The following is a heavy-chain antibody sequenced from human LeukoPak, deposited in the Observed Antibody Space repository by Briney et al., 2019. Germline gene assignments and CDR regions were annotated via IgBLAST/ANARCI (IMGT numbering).Heavy chain of an antibody. J-gene: IGHJ4*02. CDR3: ASPKGTEWLWFDY. CDR2: IIPIFGTA. Sequence: SVKVSCKASGGTFSSYAISWVRQAPGQGLEWMGGIIPIFGTANYAQKFQGRVTITADESTSTAYIELSSLRSEDTAVYYCASPKGTEWLWFDYWGQGTLVTVSS. CDR1: GGTFSSYA. D-gene: IGHD3-3*01. V-gene: IGHV1-69*13.